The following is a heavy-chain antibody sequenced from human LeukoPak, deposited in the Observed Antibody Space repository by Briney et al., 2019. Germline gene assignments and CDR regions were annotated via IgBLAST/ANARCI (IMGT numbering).Heavy chain of an antibody. CDR2: MNPNSGNT. J-gene: IGHJ5*02. V-gene: IGHV1-8*01. Sequence: ASVKVSCKASGYTFTSYDINWVRQATGQGLEWMGWMNPNSGNTGYAQKFQGRVTMTRNTSISTAYMELSSLRSEDTAVYYCARIGKRWGYSSGWYLDPWGQGTLVTVSS. CDR1: GYTFTSYD. D-gene: IGHD6-19*01. CDR3: ARIGKRWGYSSGWYLDP.